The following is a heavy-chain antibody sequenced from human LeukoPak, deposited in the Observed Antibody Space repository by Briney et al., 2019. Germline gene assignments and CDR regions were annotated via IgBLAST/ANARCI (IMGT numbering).Heavy chain of an antibody. D-gene: IGHD4-17*01. CDR3: AREDPQTTVPEGMDV. J-gene: IGHJ6*02. V-gene: IGHV4-59*01. Sequence: SETLSLTCTVSGGSISYYYWSWIRQSPGKGLEWIGYIYYSGTTNYNPSLKSRITISVDTSKNQFSLQLRSVTAADTAVYYCAREDPQTTVPEGMDVWGQGTTVTVSS. CDR1: GGSISYYY. CDR2: IYYSGTT.